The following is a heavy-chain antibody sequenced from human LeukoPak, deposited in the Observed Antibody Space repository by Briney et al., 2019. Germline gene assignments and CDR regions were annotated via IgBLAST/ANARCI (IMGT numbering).Heavy chain of an antibody. CDR1: GFTFSSYG. Sequence: GGSLRLSCAASGFTFSSYGMHWVRQAPGKGLEWVAVISYDGSNKYYADYVKGRFTISRDNSKNTLYLQMNSLRAEDTAVYYCAKDRVSSSSWFDYWGQGTLVTASS. D-gene: IGHD6-13*01. CDR3: AKDRVSSSSWFDY. CDR2: ISYDGSNK. J-gene: IGHJ5*01. V-gene: IGHV3-30*18.